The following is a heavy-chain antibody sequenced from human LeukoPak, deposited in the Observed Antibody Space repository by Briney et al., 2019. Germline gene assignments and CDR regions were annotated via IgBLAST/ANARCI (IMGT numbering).Heavy chain of an antibody. D-gene: IGHD6-19*01. CDR1: GFTFSYYS. J-gene: IGHJ4*02. V-gene: IGHV3-33*01. Sequence: GSLRLSCAGSGFTFSYYSLHWVRQAPGKGLEWVAVIWYDGSDKYYADSVKGRFTISRDNSKNTLFLQMSSLRAEDTAVYYCARALSAGSGWYYFDSWGQGTLVTVSS. CDR2: IWYDGSDK. CDR3: ARALSAGSGWYYFDS.